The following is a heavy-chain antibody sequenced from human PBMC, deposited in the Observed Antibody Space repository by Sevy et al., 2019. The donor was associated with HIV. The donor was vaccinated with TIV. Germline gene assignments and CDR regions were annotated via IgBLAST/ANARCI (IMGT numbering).Heavy chain of an antibody. Sequence: GGSLRLSCIGSGFSFSYYGIHWVRQAPGKGLDWVALISHNGINEYYADSVKGRFTISRNNSKNTVYLEMNSLRNEDTAIYFCANAYSGSYSHSYLYALDVLGQVTTVTVSS. CDR3: ANAYSGSYSHSYLYALDV. D-gene: IGHD1-26*01. CDR2: ISHNGINE. J-gene: IGHJ6*02. CDR1: GFSFSYYG. V-gene: IGHV3-30*18.